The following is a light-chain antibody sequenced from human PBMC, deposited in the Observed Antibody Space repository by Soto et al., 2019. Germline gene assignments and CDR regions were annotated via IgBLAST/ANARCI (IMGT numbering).Light chain of an antibody. CDR3: SSDTSSSTL. CDR1: SSDVGGYNY. Sequence: QSVLTQPASVSGSPGQSITISCTGTSSDVGGYNYVSWYQQHPGKAPKLMIYDVSNRPSGVSNRFSGSKSGNTASLTISGLQAEDEADYYCSSDTSSSTLFGGGTKVTVL. V-gene: IGLV2-14*01. CDR2: DVS. J-gene: IGLJ2*01.